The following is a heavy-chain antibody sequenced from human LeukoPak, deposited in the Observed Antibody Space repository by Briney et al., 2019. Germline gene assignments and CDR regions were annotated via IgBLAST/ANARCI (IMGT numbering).Heavy chain of an antibody. CDR1: GFTFSRYS. V-gene: IGHV3-21*01. CDR3: ARDFYDSSGYYYDY. D-gene: IGHD3-22*01. J-gene: IGHJ4*02. CDR2: ISGSSIYK. Sequence: PGGSLRLSCAASGFTFSRYSMNWVRQAPGKGLEWVSSISGSSIYKYSADSLKGRFTISRDNAKNSLYLQMNSLRAEDTAVYYCARDFYDSSGYYYDYWGQGTLVTVSS.